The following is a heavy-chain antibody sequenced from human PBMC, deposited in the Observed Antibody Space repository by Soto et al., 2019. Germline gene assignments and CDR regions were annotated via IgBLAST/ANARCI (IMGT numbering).Heavy chain of an antibody. CDR1: GYIFPDYY. CDR3: ARGEQLVHFDS. J-gene: IGHJ4*01. CDR2: INPNGGGT. D-gene: IGHD6-6*01. Sequence: GASVKFYCKASGYIFPDYYVHWVRQAPGEGLEWMGRINPNGGGTNYAQKFEGWVTMTTDTSISTAYMELSRLNFDDTAVYYCARGEQLVHFDSWGQGTLVTVSS. V-gene: IGHV1-2*04.